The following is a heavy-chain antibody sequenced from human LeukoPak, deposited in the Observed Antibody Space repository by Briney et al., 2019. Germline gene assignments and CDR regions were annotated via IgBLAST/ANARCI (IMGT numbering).Heavy chain of an antibody. CDR3: ASSVVVPAANFDY. Sequence: GGSLRLSCAASGFTFSSYAMSWVRQAPGKGLEWVSAISGSGGSTYYADSVKGRFTISRDNSRSTLYLQMNSLRVEDTAVFYCASSVVVPAANFDYWGQGTLVTVSS. CDR2: ISGSGGST. V-gene: IGHV3-23*01. CDR1: GFTFSSYA. D-gene: IGHD2-2*01. J-gene: IGHJ4*02.